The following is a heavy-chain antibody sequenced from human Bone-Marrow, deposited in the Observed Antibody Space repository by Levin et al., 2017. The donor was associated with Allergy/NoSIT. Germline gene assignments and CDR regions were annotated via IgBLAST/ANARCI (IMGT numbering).Heavy chain of an antibody. CDR3: ARSITLVRGVIIPREFDI. CDR2: IFYNESP. D-gene: IGHD3-10*01. J-gene: IGHJ3*02. Sequence: PSETLSLTCTVSGGFISNGGYYWSWIRQHPGKGLEWIGYIFYNESPYYNPSLKSRVTISVDTSKNQFSLRLRSVTAADTAVYYCARSITLVRGVIIPREFDIWGQGTMVTVSS. V-gene: IGHV4-31*03. CDR1: GGFISNGGYY.